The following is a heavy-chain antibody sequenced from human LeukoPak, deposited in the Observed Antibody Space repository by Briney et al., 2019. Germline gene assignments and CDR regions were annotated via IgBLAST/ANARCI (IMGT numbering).Heavy chain of an antibody. CDR1: GFTFSSYG. CDR3: ARDRVVLAAENWFDP. J-gene: IGHJ5*02. D-gene: IGHD6-13*01. V-gene: IGHV3-33*01. Sequence: PGGSLRLSCAASGFTFSSYGMHWVRQAPGKGLEWVAVIWYDGSNKYYADSAKGRFTISRDNSKNTLYLQMNSLRAEDTAVYYCARDRVVLAAENWFDPWGQGTLVTVSS. CDR2: IWYDGSNK.